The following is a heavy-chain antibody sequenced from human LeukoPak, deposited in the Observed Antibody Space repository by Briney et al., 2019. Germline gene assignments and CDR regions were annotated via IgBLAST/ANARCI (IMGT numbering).Heavy chain of an antibody. J-gene: IGHJ4*02. CDR3: LRSSYSSGWFGDY. D-gene: IGHD6-19*01. V-gene: IGHV3-72*01. CDR1: GFSFSDHY. CDR2: IRNKANSYTT. Sequence: PGGSLRLSCAASGFSFSDHYVDWVRQAPGKGLEWVGRIRNKANSYTTEYAASVTGRFTISRDESKNSVYLQMISLKAEDTAVYYCLRSSYSSGWFGDYWGQGILVTVSS.